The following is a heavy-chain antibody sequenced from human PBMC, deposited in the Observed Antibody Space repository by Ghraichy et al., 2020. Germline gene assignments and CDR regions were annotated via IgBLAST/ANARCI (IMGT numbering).Heavy chain of an antibody. J-gene: IGHJ4*02. CDR3: ARGRVVVAAPEYYFDY. D-gene: IGHD2-15*01. Sequence: SETLSLTCTVSGGSISSGGYYWSWIRQHPGKGLEWIGYIYYSGSTYYNPSLKSRVTISVDTSKNQFSLKLSSVTAADTAVYYCARGRVVVAAPEYYFDYWGQGTLVTVSS. CDR1: GGSISSGGYY. CDR2: IYYSGST. V-gene: IGHV4-31*03.